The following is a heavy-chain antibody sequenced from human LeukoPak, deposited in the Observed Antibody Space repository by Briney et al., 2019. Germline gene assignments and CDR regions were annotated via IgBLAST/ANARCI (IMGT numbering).Heavy chain of an antibody. CDR3: ARSQLLYNWFDP. CDR2: ISSSSSYI. J-gene: IGHJ5*02. Sequence: GGSLRLSCAASGCTFSSYSMNWVRQAPGKGLEWVSSISSSSSYIYYADSVKGRFTISRDNAKTSLYLQMNSLRAEDTAVYYCARSQLLYNWFDPWGQGTLVTVSS. D-gene: IGHD2-2*01. CDR1: GCTFSSYS. V-gene: IGHV3-21*01.